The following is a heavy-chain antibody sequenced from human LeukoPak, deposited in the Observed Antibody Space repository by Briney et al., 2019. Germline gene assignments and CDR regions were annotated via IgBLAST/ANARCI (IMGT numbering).Heavy chain of an antibody. CDR3: ARGVSGSFDY. CDR1: GFTFDDYA. V-gene: IGHV3-9*01. J-gene: IGHJ4*02. CDR2: ISWNSGSI. D-gene: IGHD6-19*01. Sequence: GGSLRLSCAASGFTFDDYAMHWVRQAPGKGLEWVSGISWNSGSIGYADSVKGRFTISRDNAKNTLYLQMNSLRAEDTAVYYCARGVSGSFDYWGQGTLVTVSS.